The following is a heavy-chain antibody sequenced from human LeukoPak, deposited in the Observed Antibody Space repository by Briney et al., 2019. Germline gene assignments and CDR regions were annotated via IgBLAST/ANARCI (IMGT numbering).Heavy chain of an antibody. CDR1: GFTFSNYW. Sequence: PGGSLRLSCAASGFTFSNYWMTWIRQPPGKGLEWIGYIYYSGSTNYNPSLKSRVTISVDTSKNQFSLKLSSVTAADTAVYYCAREARFIAVVDAFDIWGQGTMVTVSS. V-gene: IGHV4-59*13. CDR3: AREARFIAVVDAFDI. CDR2: IYYSGST. J-gene: IGHJ3*02. D-gene: IGHD6-19*01.